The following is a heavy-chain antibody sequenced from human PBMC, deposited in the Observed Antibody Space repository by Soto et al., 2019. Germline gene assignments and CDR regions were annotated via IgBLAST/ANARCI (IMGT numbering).Heavy chain of an antibody. V-gene: IGHV4-39*01. D-gene: IGHD3-3*01. CDR2: IYYSGST. Sequence: PSETLSLTCTVSGGSISSSSYYWGWIRQPPGKGLEWIGSIYYSGSTYSNPSLKSRVTISVDTSKNQFSLKLSSVTAADTAVYYCARQLITIFGVVDIIDYWGQGTLVTVSS. CDR1: GGSISSSSYY. CDR3: ARQLITIFGVVDIIDY. J-gene: IGHJ4*02.